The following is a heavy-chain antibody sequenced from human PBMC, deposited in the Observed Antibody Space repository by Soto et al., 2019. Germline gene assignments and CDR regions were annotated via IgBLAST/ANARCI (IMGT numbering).Heavy chain of an antibody. Sequence: ASVKVSCKASGYTFTSYGISWVRQAPGQGLEWMGWISAYNGNTNYAQKLRGRVTMTTDTSTSTAYMELRSLRSDDTAVYYCARADIPGLGYCSSTSCYADIDYWGQGTLVTVSS. CDR1: GYTFTSYG. V-gene: IGHV1-18*01. D-gene: IGHD2-2*01. CDR3: ARADIPGLGYCSSTSCYADIDY. J-gene: IGHJ4*02. CDR2: ISAYNGNT.